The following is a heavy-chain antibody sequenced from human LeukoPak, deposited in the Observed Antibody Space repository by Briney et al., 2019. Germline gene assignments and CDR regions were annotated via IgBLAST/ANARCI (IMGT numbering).Heavy chain of an antibody. CDR2: IYSGGST. D-gene: IGHD3-9*01. V-gene: IGHV3-53*01. CDR3: AKDRRRYSPFAQAFDI. CDR1: GFTVSSNY. Sequence: GGSLRLSCAASGFTVSSNYMSWVRQAPGKGLEWVSVIYSGGSTYYADSVKGRFTISRDNAKNTLYLQMNSLRAEDTAVYYCAKDRRRYSPFAQAFDIWGQGTMVSVSS. J-gene: IGHJ3*02.